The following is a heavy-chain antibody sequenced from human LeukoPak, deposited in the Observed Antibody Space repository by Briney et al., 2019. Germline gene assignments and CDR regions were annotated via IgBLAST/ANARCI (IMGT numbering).Heavy chain of an antibody. CDR1: GVTFDNYA. D-gene: IGHD6-13*01. Sequence: GGSLRLSCAASGVTFDNYAMHWVRQAPGKGLEWVSLISWNGGSTYYAGSVKGRFTISRDNSKNSLYLQMNSLKTEDTAFYYCAKDRLSVAASGGGPQYWGQGTLVTVSS. CDR2: ISWNGGST. CDR3: AKDRLSVAASGGGPQY. V-gene: IGHV3-43D*03. J-gene: IGHJ4*02.